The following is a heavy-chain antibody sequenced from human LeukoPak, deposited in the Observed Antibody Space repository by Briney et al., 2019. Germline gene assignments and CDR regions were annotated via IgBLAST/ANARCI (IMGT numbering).Heavy chain of an antibody. D-gene: IGHD2-2*02. Sequence: ASVKVSCKASGYTFTGYYMHWVRQAPGQGLEWMGWINPNSGGTNYAQKFQGRVTMTRDTSISTAHMELSRLRSDDTAVYYCASPPPCSSTSCYNYYYYMDVWGKGTTVTVSS. CDR2: INPNSGGT. CDR3: ASPPPCSSTSCYNYYYYMDV. V-gene: IGHV1-2*02. CDR1: GYTFTGYY. J-gene: IGHJ6*03.